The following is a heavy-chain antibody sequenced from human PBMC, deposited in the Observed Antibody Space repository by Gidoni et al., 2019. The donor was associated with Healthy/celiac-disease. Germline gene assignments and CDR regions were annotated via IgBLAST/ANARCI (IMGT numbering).Heavy chain of an antibody. Sequence: QVQLVQSGAEVKKPGASVKVSCKASGSTFTSYGISWVRQAPGQGFEWMGWISAYNGNTNYAQKLQCRVTMTTDTSTSTAYMELRSLRSDDTAVYYCARGRAAAGPKTYYFDYWGQGTLVTVSS. CDR2: ISAYNGNT. D-gene: IGHD6-13*01. CDR1: GSTFTSYG. CDR3: ARGRAAAGPKTYYFDY. J-gene: IGHJ4*02. V-gene: IGHV1-18*04.